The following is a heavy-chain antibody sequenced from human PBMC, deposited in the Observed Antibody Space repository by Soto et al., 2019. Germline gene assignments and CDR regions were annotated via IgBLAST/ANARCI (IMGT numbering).Heavy chain of an antibody. CDR2: INLNTGGS. CDR1: GYTFSDYF. CDR3: ARGTLALTDTDYLFDYSMDV. V-gene: IGHV1-2*02. J-gene: IGHJ6*01. D-gene: IGHD6-19*01. Sequence: QVQLVQSGAEVRKPGASVKVSCKASGYTFSDYFIHWVRQAPGHGLKSLGWINLNTGGSVSPQTLRGRVNMTSYTSMSTVLMEVRRLRTDDTAVFFCARGTLALTDTDYLFDYSMDVWGQGTTVTVSA.